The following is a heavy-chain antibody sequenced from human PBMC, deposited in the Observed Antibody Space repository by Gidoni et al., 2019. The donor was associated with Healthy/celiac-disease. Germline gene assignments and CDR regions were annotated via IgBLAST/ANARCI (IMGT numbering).Heavy chain of an antibody. V-gene: IGHV4-34*01. CDR2: INHSGST. Sequence: QVQLQQWGAGLLKPSETLSLTCAVYGGSFSGYYWSWIRQPPGKGLEWIGEINHSGSTNYNPSLKSRVTISVDTSKNQFSLKLSSVTAADTAVYYCARVYYDFWSGYYYNFDYWGQGTLVTVSS. D-gene: IGHD3-3*01. J-gene: IGHJ4*02. CDR1: GGSFSGYY. CDR3: ARVYYDFWSGYYYNFDY.